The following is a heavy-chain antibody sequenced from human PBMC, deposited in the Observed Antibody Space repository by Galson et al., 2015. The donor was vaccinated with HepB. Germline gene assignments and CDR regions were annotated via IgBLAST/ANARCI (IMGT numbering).Heavy chain of an antibody. Sequence: ETLSLTCNVSGGSISSSTYYWGWIRQPPGKGPEWIGNIYYSGNVFYNPSLKSRVTISVDTSKNQFSLKVSSVTAADTAVYYCARVATVDWNNLYYYYMDVWGKGTTVAVSS. CDR3: ARVATVDWNNLYYYYMDV. CDR2: IYYSGNV. V-gene: IGHV4-39*07. D-gene: IGHD3/OR15-3a*01. J-gene: IGHJ6*03. CDR1: GGSISSSTYY.